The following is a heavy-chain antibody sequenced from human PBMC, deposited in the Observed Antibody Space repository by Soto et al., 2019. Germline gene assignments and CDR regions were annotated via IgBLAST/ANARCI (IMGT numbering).Heavy chain of an antibody. CDR1: GGSISSGGYY. CDR2: IYYSGST. J-gene: IGHJ3*02. Sequence: PSETLSLTCTVSGGSISSGGYYWSWIRQHPGKGLEWIGYIYYSGSTYYNPSLKSRVTISVHTSKNQFSLKLSSVTAADTAVYYCASSLFWYYDSSGEKDNAFDIWGQGKMVTVSS. CDR3: ASSLFWYYDSSGEKDNAFDI. V-gene: IGHV4-31*03. D-gene: IGHD3-22*01.